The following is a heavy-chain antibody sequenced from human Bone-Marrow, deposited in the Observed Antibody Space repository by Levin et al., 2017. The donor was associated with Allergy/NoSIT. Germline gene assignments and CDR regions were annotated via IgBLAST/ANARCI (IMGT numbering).Heavy chain of an antibody. J-gene: IGHJ4*02. D-gene: IGHD2-2*01. Sequence: GGSLRLSCAASGFTFSNYYMHWVRQAPGKGLVWVSRVFSDGSITDYADSVKGRFTISRDNARNTLYLQMNSLRAEDTAVYHCARGGCSSTSCLDNWGQGILVTVSS. CDR2: VFSDGSIT. CDR3: ARGGCSSTSCLDN. CDR1: GFTFSNYY. V-gene: IGHV3-74*01.